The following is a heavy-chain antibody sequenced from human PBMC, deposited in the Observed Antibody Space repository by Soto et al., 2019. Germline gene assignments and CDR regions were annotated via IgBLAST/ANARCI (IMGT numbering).Heavy chain of an antibody. CDR2: INPSGGST. CDR3: ARFLGFGFWRFLEWLSHNIDAFDI. CDR1: GYTFTSYY. Sequence: ASVKVSCKASGYTFTSYYMHWVRQAPGQGLEWMGIINPSGGSTSYAQKFQGRVTMTRDTSTSTVYMELSSLRSEDTAVYFCARFLGFGFWRFLEWLSHNIDAFDIWGQGTMVTVSS. J-gene: IGHJ3*02. D-gene: IGHD3-3*01. V-gene: IGHV1-46*03.